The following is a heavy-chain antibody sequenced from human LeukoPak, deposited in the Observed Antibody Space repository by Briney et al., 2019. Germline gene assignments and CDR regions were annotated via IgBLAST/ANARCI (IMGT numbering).Heavy chain of an antibody. V-gene: IGHV4-34*01. CDR3: ARRDWGARVDY. D-gene: IGHD2-21*01. CDR1: GGSFSGYY. CDR2: INHSGST. Sequence: SETLSLTCAVYGGSFSGYYWSWIRQPPGKGLEWIGEINHSGSTNYNPSLKSRVTISVDTSKNQFSLKLSSVTAADTAVYYCARRDWGARVDYWGQGTLVTVSS. J-gene: IGHJ4*02.